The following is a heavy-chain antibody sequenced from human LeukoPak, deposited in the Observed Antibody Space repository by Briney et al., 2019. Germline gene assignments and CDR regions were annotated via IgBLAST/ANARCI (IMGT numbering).Heavy chain of an antibody. CDR3: ANDRSTAGYYFDY. J-gene: IGHJ4*02. D-gene: IGHD2-2*01. CDR1: GFTFDDYG. Sequence: QPGGSLRLSCAASGFTFDDYGMSWVRQAPGKGLEWVAFIRYDGSNKYYADSVKGRFTISRDNSKNTLYLQMNSLRAEDTAVYYCANDRSTAGYYFDYWGQGTLVTVSS. V-gene: IGHV3-30*02. CDR2: IRYDGSNK.